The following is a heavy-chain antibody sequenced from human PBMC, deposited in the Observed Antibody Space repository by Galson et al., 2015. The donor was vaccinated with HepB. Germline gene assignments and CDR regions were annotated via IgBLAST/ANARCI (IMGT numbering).Heavy chain of an antibody. V-gene: IGHV3-33*01. CDR1: GFIFSSYG. D-gene: IGHD3-10*01. CDR3: ARDGPHGGSGSYYSDN. J-gene: IGHJ4*02. CDR2: IWYDGSNK. Sequence: SLRLSCAASGFIFSSYGMHWVRQAPGKGLEWVAVIWYDGSNKDYADSVKGRFTISRDNSKNTLYLQMNSLRAEDTAVYYCARDGPHGGSGSYYSDNWGQGTLVTVSS.